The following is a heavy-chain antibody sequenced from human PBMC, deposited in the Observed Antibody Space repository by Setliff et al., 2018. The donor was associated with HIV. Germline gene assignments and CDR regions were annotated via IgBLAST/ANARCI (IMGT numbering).Heavy chain of an antibody. CDR3: ARDSLVAAMGASAFDI. CDR1: GFTFSDYY. CDR2: ISST. D-gene: IGHD5-12*01. J-gene: IGHJ3*02. V-gene: IGHV3-11*05. Sequence: PGGSLRLSCAASGFTFSDYYMTWIRQAPGKGLEWVSFISSTKYADSVKGRFTITRDNAENSLYLQMNSLRVEDTAVYYCARDSLVAAMGASAFDIWGHGTMVTVSS.